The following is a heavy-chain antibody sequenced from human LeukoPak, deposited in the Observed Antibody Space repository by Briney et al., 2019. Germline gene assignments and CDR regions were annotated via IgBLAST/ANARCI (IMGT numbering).Heavy chain of an antibody. Sequence: SETLSLTCTVSGGSISSYYWSWIRHPPRTGMEWIGRIYTSGSTNYNPSLKSRVTISVDKSKNQFSLKLSSVTAADTAVYYCARDPGSSYFDYWGQGTLVTVS. CDR1: GGSISSYY. J-gene: IGHJ4*02. CDR3: ARDPGSSYFDY. V-gene: IGHV4-4*07. D-gene: IGHD1-26*01. CDR2: IYTSGST.